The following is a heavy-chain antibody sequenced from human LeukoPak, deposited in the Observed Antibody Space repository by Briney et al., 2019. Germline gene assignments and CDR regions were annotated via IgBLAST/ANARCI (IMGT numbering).Heavy chain of an antibody. J-gene: IGHJ4*02. CDR2: IIPILGIA. V-gene: IGHV1-69*04. Sequence: SVKVSCKASGGTFSSYTISWVRQAPGQGLEWMGRIIPILGIANYAQKFQGRVTITADKSTSTAYMELSSLRSEDTAVYYCAREYMWELPTQYYFDYWGQGTLVAVSS. D-gene: IGHD1-26*01. CDR3: AREYMWELPTQYYFDY. CDR1: GGTFSSYT.